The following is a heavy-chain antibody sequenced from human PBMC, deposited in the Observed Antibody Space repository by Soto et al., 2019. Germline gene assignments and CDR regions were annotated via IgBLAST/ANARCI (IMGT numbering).Heavy chain of an antibody. Sequence: EVQLLESGGGLVQPGGSLRLSCAASGFTFSHYAMSSVRQAQGKGLEWVSAISGSGGSTVYADSVHGRFTISTDNSKKTLYLHMNRRRAEDTAVYYCAKKWDRSCPYYFDMDVWGKGTTVTDSS. CDR1: GFTFSHYA. D-gene: IGHD1-26*01. J-gene: IGHJ6*04. V-gene: IGHV3-23*01. CDR3: AKKWDRSCPYYFDMDV. CDR2: ISGSGGST.